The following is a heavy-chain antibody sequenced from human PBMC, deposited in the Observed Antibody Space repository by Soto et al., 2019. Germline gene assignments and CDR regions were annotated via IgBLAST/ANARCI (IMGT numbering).Heavy chain of an antibody. CDR3: ACSYSMYV. Sequence: EMQLVESGGDLVQPGGSLRLSCTASGFTFSDYWMHWVRHAAGKGLVWVSRISSDGTGTTYADSVKGRFTISRDNAKNTLYLQMNNRRDEDTAVYSCACSYSMYVWGQGNTVTVS. J-gene: IGHJ6*02. V-gene: IGHV3-74*01. CDR2: ISSDGTGT. D-gene: IGHD2-2*02. CDR1: GFTFSDYW.